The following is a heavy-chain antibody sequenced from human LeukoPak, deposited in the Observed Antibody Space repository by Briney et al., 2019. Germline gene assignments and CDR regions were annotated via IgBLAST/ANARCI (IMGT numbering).Heavy chain of an antibody. CDR2: ISYDGSNK. Sequence: GGSLRLSCAASGFTFSSYAMHWVRQAPGKGLEWVAVISYDGSNKYYADSVKGRFTISRDNSKNTLYLQMNSLRAEDTAVCYCASPPVEMATIMEDYWGQGTLVTVSS. D-gene: IGHD5-24*01. CDR1: GFTFSSYA. V-gene: IGHV3-30-3*01. J-gene: IGHJ4*02. CDR3: ASPPVEMATIMEDY.